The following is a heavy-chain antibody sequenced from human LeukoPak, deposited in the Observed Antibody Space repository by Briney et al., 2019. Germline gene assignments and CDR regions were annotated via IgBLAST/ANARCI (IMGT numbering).Heavy chain of an antibody. J-gene: IGHJ5*02. Sequence: GGSLRLSCAASGFIVSANYMSWVRRAPGKGLEWVSVIYSGGSTYYADSVKGRFTISRDSSKNTLYLQMNSLRAEDTAVYYCARDRSPFXAAYNWFDPWGQGTLVTVSS. CDR1: GFIVSANY. D-gene: IGHD3-3*01. V-gene: IGHV3-53*01. CDR3: ARDRSPFXAAYNWFDP. CDR2: IYSGGST.